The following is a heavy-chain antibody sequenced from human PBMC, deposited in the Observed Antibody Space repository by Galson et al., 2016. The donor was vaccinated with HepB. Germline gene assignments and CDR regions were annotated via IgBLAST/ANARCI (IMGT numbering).Heavy chain of an antibody. CDR3: ARDKGEAGGQHDFYMDV. V-gene: IGHV1-2*06. CDR1: GYTFTDYYF. D-gene: IGHD2-8*02. J-gene: IGHJ6*03. Sequence: SVKVSCKASGYTFTDYYFMYWVRQAPGQGLEWIGRINPNTGDTNYAQQFQGRVTMTRDTSISPAYMDLTRLTDEDTAVYYCARDKGEAGGQHDFYMDVWGKGTTVTVSS. CDR2: INPNTGDT.